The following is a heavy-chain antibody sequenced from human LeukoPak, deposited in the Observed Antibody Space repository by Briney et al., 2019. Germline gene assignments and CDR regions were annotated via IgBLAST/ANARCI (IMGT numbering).Heavy chain of an antibody. CDR3: ARGYYTDPFDY. Sequence: SETLSLTCTVSGGSISSYYWSWIRQPPGKGLEWIGWIYYSGNTNYNPSLKSRVTISVDTSKNQFSLKLSSVTAADTAVYYCARGYYTDPFDYWGQGTLVTVSS. D-gene: IGHD3-3*01. V-gene: IGHV4-59*01. CDR1: GGSISSYY. CDR2: IYYSGNT. J-gene: IGHJ4*02.